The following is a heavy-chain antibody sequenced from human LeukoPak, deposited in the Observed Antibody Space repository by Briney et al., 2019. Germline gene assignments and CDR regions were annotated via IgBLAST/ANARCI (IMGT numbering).Heavy chain of an antibody. CDR2: IIPFISGA. CDR1: GGTFCSDA. D-gene: IGHD3-3*01. V-gene: IGHV1-69*01. Sequence: SAKVSCKASGGTFCSDAISWGGQDARQGLEGMGGIIPFISGANYAQNFQGRVTITADESTSTAYMEMSSLRSEDTAVYYCARSLPLEWLLNPYYYYYYMDVWGKGTTVTVSS. J-gene: IGHJ6*03. CDR3: ARSLPLEWLLNPYYYYYYMDV.